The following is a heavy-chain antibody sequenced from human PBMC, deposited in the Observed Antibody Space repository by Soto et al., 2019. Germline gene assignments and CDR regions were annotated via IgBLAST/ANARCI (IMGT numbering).Heavy chain of an antibody. D-gene: IGHD3-16*01. CDR2: ISGSGGST. J-gene: IGHJ5*02. Sequence: GGSLRLSCAASGFTFSSYAMSWVRQAPGKGLEWVSVISGSGGSTYYADSVKGRFTISRDNSKNTLYLQMNSLRAEDTAVYYCARRGSGGWFDPWGQGTLVTVSS. V-gene: IGHV3-23*01. CDR3: ARRGSGGWFDP. CDR1: GFTFSSYA.